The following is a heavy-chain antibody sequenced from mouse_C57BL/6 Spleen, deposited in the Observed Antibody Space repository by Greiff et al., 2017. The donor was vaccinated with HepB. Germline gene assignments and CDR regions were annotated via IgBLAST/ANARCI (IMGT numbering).Heavy chain of an antibody. Sequence: VKLVESGAELARPGASVKLSCKASGYTFTSYGISWVKQRTGQGLEWIGEIYPRSGNTYYNEKFKGKATLTADKSYSTAYMELRSLTSEDSAVYFCARGRDYGSSPYWYFDVWGTGTTVTVSS. CDR2: IYPRSGNT. V-gene: IGHV1-81*01. J-gene: IGHJ1*03. CDR3: ARGRDYGSSPYWYFDV. D-gene: IGHD1-1*01. CDR1: GYTFTSYG.